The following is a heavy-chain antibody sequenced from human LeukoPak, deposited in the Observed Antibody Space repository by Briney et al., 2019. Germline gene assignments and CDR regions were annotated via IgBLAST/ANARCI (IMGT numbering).Heavy chain of an antibody. J-gene: IGHJ4*02. V-gene: IGHV1-18*01. CDR2: ISAYNGNT. CDR1: GYTFTNYG. Sequence: ASVKVSCKTSGYTFTNYGISWVRQAPGQGLEWMGWISAYNGNTNYAQKFQGRVTMTRDTSTSTVYMELSSLRSEDTAVYYCARERIAVAGPGDYFDYWGQGTLVTVSS. CDR3: ARERIAVAGPGDYFDY. D-gene: IGHD6-19*01.